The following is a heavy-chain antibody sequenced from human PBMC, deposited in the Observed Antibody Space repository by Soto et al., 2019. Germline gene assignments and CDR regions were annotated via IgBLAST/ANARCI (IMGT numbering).Heavy chain of an antibody. Sequence: QVQLVQSGAEVKKPGASVKVSCKASGYTFTSSGMSWVRQAPGQGLEWMGWISAHTGSSEYAQRFQGRVTMTTDRSTSTAYMELRSLRSDDTAVYYCARAFFYPGSDSRGYSFDAFDFWGPGTLVTVSS. J-gene: IGHJ3*01. V-gene: IGHV1-18*01. CDR1: GYTFTSSG. D-gene: IGHD3-22*01. CDR3: ARAFFYPGSDSRGYSFDAFDF. CDR2: ISAHTGSS.